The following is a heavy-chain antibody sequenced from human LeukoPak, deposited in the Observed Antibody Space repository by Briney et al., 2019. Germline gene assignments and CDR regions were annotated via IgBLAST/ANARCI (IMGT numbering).Heavy chain of an antibody. Sequence: GGSLRLSCAASGFTFSSYWMTWVRQAPGKGLEWVANTRQDGSEKYYVDSVKGRFTIFRDNAKNSLYLQMNSLRAEDTAVYYCAREGSYDFWSGYLYYFDYWGQGTLVTVSS. D-gene: IGHD3-3*01. CDR1: GFTFSSYW. CDR3: AREGSYDFWSGYLYYFDY. J-gene: IGHJ4*02. V-gene: IGHV3-7*01. CDR2: TRQDGSEK.